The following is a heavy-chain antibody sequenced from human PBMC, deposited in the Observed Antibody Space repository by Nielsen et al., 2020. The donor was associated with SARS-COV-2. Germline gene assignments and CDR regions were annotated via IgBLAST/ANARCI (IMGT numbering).Heavy chain of an antibody. V-gene: IGHV4-34*01. CDR3: ARDTDSGSYRGTDYFDY. Sequence: SETLSFTCAVYGGSFSGYYWSWIRQPPGKGLEWIGEINHSGSTNYNPSLKSRVTISVDTSKNQFSLKLSSVTAADTAVYYCARDTDSGSYRGTDYFDYWGQGTLVTVSS. D-gene: IGHD1-26*01. J-gene: IGHJ4*02. CDR2: INHSGST. CDR1: GGSFSGYY.